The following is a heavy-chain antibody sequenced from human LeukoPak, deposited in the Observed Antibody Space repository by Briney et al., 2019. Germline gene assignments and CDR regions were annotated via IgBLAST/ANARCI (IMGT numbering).Heavy chain of an antibody. J-gene: IGHJ4*02. CDR3: ARTYFYDSGGYNY. V-gene: IGHV3-23*01. CDR2: ISASGGTT. Sequence: GSLRLSWAASGFTFSSYAMSWVRQAPGKGLEWVSAISASGGTTYYADSVKGRFTISRDNSKNTLYLQMNGLRAEDTAVYYCARTYFYDSGGYNYWGQGTLVTVSS. D-gene: IGHD3-22*01. CDR1: GFTFSSYA.